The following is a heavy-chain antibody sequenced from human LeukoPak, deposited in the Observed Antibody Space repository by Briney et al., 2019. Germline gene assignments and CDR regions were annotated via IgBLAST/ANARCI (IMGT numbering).Heavy chain of an antibody. V-gene: IGHV1-69*04. J-gene: IGHJ4*02. D-gene: IGHD1-26*01. CDR1: GGTFSSYA. CDR2: IIPILGIA. CDR3: ARDPKIVGATPLDY. Sequence: ASVKVSCKASGGTFSSYAISWVRQAPGQGLEWMGRIIPILGIANYAQKLQGRVTMTTDTSTSTAYMELRSLRSDDTAVYYCARDPKIVGATPLDYWGQGTLVTVSS.